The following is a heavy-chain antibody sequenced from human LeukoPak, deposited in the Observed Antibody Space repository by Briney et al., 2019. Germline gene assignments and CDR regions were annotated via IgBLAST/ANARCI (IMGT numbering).Heavy chain of an antibody. V-gene: IGHV4-31*03. CDR2: IYYSGST. Sequence: SETLSLTCTVSGGSISSGGYYWSWIRQHPGKGLEWIGNIYYSGSTYYNPSLKSRVTVSVDTSKNQFSLKLTSVTAADTAVYYCARGESSSWSKPEYFQHWGQGTLVTVSS. CDR3: ARGESSSWSKPEYFQH. CDR1: GGSISSGGYY. J-gene: IGHJ1*01. D-gene: IGHD6-13*01.